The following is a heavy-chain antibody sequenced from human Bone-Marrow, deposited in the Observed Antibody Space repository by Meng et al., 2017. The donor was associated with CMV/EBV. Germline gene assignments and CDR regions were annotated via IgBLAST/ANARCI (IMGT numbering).Heavy chain of an antibody. D-gene: IGHD3-3*01. CDR2: MNPNSGNT. CDR3: ARAKLRFLEWLLMSRYGMDV. CDR1: GYTFTSYG. V-gene: IGHV1-8*02. J-gene: IGHJ6*02. Sequence: ASVKVSCKASGYTFTSYGISWVRQAPGQGLEWMGWMNPNSGNTGYAQKFQGRVTMTRNTSISTAYMELSSLRSEDTAVYYCARAKLRFLEWLLMSRYGMDVWGQGTTVTVSS.